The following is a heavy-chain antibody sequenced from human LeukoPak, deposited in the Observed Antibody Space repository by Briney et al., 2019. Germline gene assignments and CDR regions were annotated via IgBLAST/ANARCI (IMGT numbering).Heavy chain of an antibody. J-gene: IGHJ2*01. V-gene: IGHV4-4*07. CDR3: ARDPLDCSGGSCPYWYFDL. CDR2: IYTSGST. D-gene: IGHD2-15*01. CDR1: GGSLSSYY. Sequence: PSETLSLTCTVSGGSLSSYYWSWIRQPAGKGLEWIGRIYTSGSTNYNPSLKSRVTMSVDTSKNQFSLNLSSVTAADTAVYYCARDPLDCSGGSCPYWYFDLWGRGTLVTVSS.